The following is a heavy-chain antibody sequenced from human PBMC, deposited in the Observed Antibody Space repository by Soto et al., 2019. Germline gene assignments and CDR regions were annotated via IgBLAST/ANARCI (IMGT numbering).Heavy chain of an antibody. CDR2: ISGSGGST. CDR3: AKDLVLRYFDWLPQYFDY. CDR1: RFPFSTYS. V-gene: IGHV3-23*01. Sequence: GGSLSLSCAASRFPFSTYSMSWVRQAPGKGLEWVSAISGSGGSTYYADSVKGRFTISRDNSKNTLYLQMNSLRAEDTAVYYCAKDLVLRYFDWLPQYFDYWGQGTLVTVSS. D-gene: IGHD3-9*01. J-gene: IGHJ4*02.